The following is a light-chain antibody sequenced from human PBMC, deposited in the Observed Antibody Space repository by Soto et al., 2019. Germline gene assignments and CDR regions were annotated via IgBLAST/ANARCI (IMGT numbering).Light chain of an antibody. J-gene: IGLJ1*01. Sequence: LTPPPSASGSPGQSVTISCTGTSSDFGAYDYVSWFQQRPGSAPKLMIYEVTERPSGVPLRFSGSKSGNTASLTVSGLRAEDEADYDCSSYAGRNIYVFGSWTKVTVL. CDR2: EVT. CDR3: SSYAGRNIYV. CDR1: SSDFGAYDY. V-gene: IGLV2-8*01.